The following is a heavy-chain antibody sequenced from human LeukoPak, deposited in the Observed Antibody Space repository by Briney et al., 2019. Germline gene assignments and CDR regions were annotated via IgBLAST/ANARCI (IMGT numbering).Heavy chain of an antibody. CDR1: GFTFSSYG. CDR2: IWYDGSNK. D-gene: IGHD1-26*01. J-gene: IGHJ5*02. V-gene: IGHV3-33*08. CDR3: ARGTWELRFDP. Sequence: PGRSLRLSCAASGFTFSSYGMHWVRQAPGKGLEWVAVIWYDGSNKYYADSVKGRFTISRDNSKNTLYLQMNSLRAEDTAVYYCARGTWELRFDPWAQGTLVTVSS.